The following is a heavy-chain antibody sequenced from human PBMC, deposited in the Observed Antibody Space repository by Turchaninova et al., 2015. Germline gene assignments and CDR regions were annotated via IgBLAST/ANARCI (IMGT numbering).Heavy chain of an antibody. Sequence: EVQLEESGGGLVKPGGSLRLSCAASGFTFRNAWMSWVRQAPGKGREWVGRNKGKTNGGTTDYAAPVKGRFTISRDDSKNTLYLQMNSLIIENTAVYYCTTRNLGDWGQGTLVTVSS. CDR3: TTRNLGD. V-gene: IGHV3-15*01. CDR1: GFTFRNAW. CDR2: NKGKTNGGTT. J-gene: IGHJ4*02. D-gene: IGHD1-26*01.